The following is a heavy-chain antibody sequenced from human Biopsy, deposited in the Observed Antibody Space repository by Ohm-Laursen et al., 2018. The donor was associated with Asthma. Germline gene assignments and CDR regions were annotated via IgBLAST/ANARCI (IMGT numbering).Heavy chain of an antibody. D-gene: IGHD3-10*01. CDR2: ISVYNGNT. CDR3: ARAVDYSHYYGIDV. J-gene: IGHJ6*02. V-gene: IGHV1-18*01. CDR1: GYTFNSAG. Sequence: ASVKVSCKSSGYTFNSAGITWVRQAPGQGLEWMGWISVYNGNTKVAQKLQDRVTMITDTSTSIVYMELRSLRSDDTAVYFCARAVDYSHYYGIDVWGQGTTVTVS.